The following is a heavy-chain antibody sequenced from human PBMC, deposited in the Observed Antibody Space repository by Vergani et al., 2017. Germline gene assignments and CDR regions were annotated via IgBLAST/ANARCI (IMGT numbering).Heavy chain of an antibody. CDR1: GGSFSGYY. V-gene: IGHV4-34*11. D-gene: IGHD5-24*01. CDR3: ARLDFRGRWLQPKGVD. CDR2: IYYSGST. J-gene: IGHJ4*02. Sequence: QVQLQQWGAGLLKPSETLSLTCAVYGGSFSGYYWSWIRQPPGKGLEWIGYIYYSGSTNYNPSLKSRVTISVDTSKNQFSLKLSSVTAADTAVYYCARLDFRGRWLQPKGVDWGQGTLVTVSS.